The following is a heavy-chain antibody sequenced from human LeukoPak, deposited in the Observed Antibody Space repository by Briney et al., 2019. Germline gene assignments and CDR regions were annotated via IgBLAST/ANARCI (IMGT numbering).Heavy chain of an antibody. D-gene: IGHD6-19*01. CDR1: GFTVSSNY. V-gene: IGHV3-53*01. J-gene: IGHJ4*02. CDR2: IYSGGST. Sequence: GGSLRLSCAASGFTVSSNYMSWVRQAPGKGLEWVSVIYSGGSTYYADSVKGRFTISRDNSKNTLYLQMNSLRAEDTAVYYCAKEGPVAGTRVFDYWGQGTLVTVSS. CDR3: AKEGPVAGTRVFDY.